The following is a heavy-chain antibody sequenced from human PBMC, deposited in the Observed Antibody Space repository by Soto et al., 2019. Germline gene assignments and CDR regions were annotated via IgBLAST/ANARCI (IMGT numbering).Heavy chain of an antibody. J-gene: IGHJ4*02. CDR2: FDNSDGRT. V-gene: IGHV3-23*01. D-gene: IGHD5-18*01. CDR1: GFPFSSYA. Sequence: PWGSLRLSCAASGFPFSSYAMNWVRQAPGKGLEWVSTFDNSDGRTYYSDSVKGWFTISRDNSKNTLFLQMNSLRPEDTAVYYCAKVRDTTMDMNFDYWGQGTLVTVSS. CDR3: AKVRDTTMDMNFDY.